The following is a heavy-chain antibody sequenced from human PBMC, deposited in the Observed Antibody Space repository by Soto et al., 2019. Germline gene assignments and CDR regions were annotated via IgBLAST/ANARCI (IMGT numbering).Heavy chain of an antibody. Sequence: QMQLVQSGAEVKKTGSSVKVSCKASGYTFTYRYLHWVRQAPGQALEWMGWITPFNGNTNYAQKFQDRVTITRDRSMSTAYMELSSLRSEDTAMYYCVAATVTTGSDPWGQGTLVTVSS. CDR2: ITPFNGNT. J-gene: IGHJ5*02. V-gene: IGHV1-45*02. CDR1: GYTFTYRY. D-gene: IGHD4-17*01. CDR3: VAATVTTGSDP.